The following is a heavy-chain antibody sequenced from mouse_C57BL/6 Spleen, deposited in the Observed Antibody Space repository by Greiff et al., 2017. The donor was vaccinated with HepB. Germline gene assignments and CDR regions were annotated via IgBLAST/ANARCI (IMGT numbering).Heavy chain of an antibody. CDR1: GYTFTDYY. CDR3: ARSRLRVYFGV. CDR2: INPNNGGT. J-gene: IGHJ1*03. Sequence: VQLQQSGPELVKPGASVKISCKASGYTFTDYYMNWVKQSHGKSLEWIGDINPNNGGTSYNQKFKGKATLTVDKSSSTAYMELRSLTSEDSAVYYCARSRLRVYFGVWGTGSTVTVSS. D-gene: IGHD3-2*02. V-gene: IGHV1-26*01.